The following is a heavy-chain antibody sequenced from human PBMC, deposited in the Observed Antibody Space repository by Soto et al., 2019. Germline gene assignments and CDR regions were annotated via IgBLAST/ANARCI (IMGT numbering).Heavy chain of an antibody. J-gene: IGHJ6*03. Sequence: QVQLQQWGAGLLKPSETLSLTCAVYGGSFSGYYWSWIRQPPGKGLVWIGEITHSGSTNYNPSLKRRVTIAVDTSKNQVSLKQSSVTAADTAVYYGARGPPGREGSGGSSDALYDYYYMDVWGKGTTVTVSS. CDR1: GGSFSGYY. D-gene: IGHD2-15*01. CDR3: ARGPPGREGSGGSSDALYDYYYMDV. CDR2: ITHSGST. V-gene: IGHV4-34*01.